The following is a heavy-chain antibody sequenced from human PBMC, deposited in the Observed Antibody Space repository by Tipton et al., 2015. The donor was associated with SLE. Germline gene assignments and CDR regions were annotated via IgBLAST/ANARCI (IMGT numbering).Heavy chain of an antibody. V-gene: IGHV3-33*08. D-gene: IGHD2-15*01. CDR3: SGGTYYYGMDV. CDR2: IWYDGSNK. CDR1: GFTFGSYG. J-gene: IGHJ6*02. Sequence: SLRLSCAASGFTFGSYGMHWVRQAPGKGLEWVAVIWYDGSNKYYADSVKGRFTISRDNSKNTLYLQMNSLRAEDTDVYYCSGGTYYYGMDVWGQGTTVTVSS.